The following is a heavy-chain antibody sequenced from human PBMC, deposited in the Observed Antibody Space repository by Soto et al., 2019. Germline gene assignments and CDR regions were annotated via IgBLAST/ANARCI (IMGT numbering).Heavy chain of an antibody. V-gene: IGHV4-39*01. D-gene: IGHD2-8*02. J-gene: IGHJ4*02. CDR2: IYSNGGT. CDR1: GGSIRSNDYF. Sequence: LQLQESGPGVVKPSETLSLACAISGGSIRSNDYFWVWGRHHPGKDLEWIGSIYSNGGTYYSPSLKSQATVSIDTSNNQFFLTVRSVTDADTAVYYCATFLVGATARNDFDSWGQGTLVTIAS. CDR3: ATFLVGATARNDFDS.